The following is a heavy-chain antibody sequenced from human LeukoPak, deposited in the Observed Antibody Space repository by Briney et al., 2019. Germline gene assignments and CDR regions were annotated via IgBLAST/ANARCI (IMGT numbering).Heavy chain of an antibody. Sequence: PGGSLRLSCAASGFTFSNYWMSWVRQAPGKGLEWVADIKKDGGEKHYGDSVKGRFTISRDNAQNSMYLQMNSLRGEDTAVYYCATKLRGGMDVWGRGTTVTVSS. CDR3: ATKLRGGMDV. J-gene: IGHJ6*04. V-gene: IGHV3-7*03. CDR1: GFTFSNYW. D-gene: IGHD3-16*01. CDR2: IKKDGGEK.